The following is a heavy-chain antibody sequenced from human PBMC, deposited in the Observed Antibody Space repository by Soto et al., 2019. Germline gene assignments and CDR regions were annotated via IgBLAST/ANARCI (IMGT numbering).Heavy chain of an antibody. CDR1: DGSISSGGYY. Sequence: QVQLQESGPGLVKPSQTLSLTCSVSDGSISSGGYYWTWIRQHPGKGLEWIGYIYNSGTTSYNPYLKSRGSIAVDTSKNPFSLKLNSVTAADTAVYYCARGYWSGGSCYRYCGQGTLVTVSS. CDR2: IYNSGTT. CDR3: ARGYWSGGSCYRY. J-gene: IGHJ4*02. V-gene: IGHV4-31*03. D-gene: IGHD2-15*01.